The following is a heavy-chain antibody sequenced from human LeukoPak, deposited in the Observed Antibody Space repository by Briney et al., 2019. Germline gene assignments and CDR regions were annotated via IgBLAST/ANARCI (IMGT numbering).Heavy chain of an antibody. Sequence: GGSLRLSCAASGFTFSTAWMSWVRQTPGKGLEWVGRIKSKTDGGTTDYAAPVKGRFTISRDDSENTLYLQMNSLESEDTALCYCTRDSSGFWNWGQGTLVTVSS. V-gene: IGHV3-15*01. CDR2: IKSKTDGGTT. J-gene: IGHJ4*02. CDR3: TRDSSGFWN. D-gene: IGHD3-22*01. CDR1: GFTFSTAW.